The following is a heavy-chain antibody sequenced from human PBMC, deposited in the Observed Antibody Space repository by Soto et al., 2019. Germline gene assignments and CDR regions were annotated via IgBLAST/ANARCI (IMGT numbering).Heavy chain of an antibody. V-gene: IGHV3-7*01. J-gene: IGHJ4*02. CDR3: ASGPLLRFLEWSPWRAGV. CDR1: GSTFSSYW. D-gene: IGHD3-3*01. Sequence: GGSLRLSCAASGSTFSSYWMSWVRQAPGKGLEWVANIKQDGSEKYYVDSVKGRFTISRDNAKNSLYLQMNSLRAEDTAVYYCASGPLLRFLEWSPWRAGVWGQGTLVTVSS. CDR2: IKQDGSEK.